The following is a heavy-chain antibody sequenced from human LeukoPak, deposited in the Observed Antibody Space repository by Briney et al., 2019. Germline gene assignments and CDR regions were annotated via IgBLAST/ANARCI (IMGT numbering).Heavy chain of an antibody. Sequence: GGSLRLSCAASGFTFSSYSMNWVRQAPGKGLEWVSYISSSGSTIYYADSVKGRFTISRDNAKNSLYLQMNSLRAEDTAVYYCARELPYGGTDYWGQGTLVTVSS. D-gene: IGHD4-23*01. V-gene: IGHV3-48*04. CDR1: GFTFSSYS. J-gene: IGHJ4*02. CDR2: ISSSGSTI. CDR3: ARELPYGGTDY.